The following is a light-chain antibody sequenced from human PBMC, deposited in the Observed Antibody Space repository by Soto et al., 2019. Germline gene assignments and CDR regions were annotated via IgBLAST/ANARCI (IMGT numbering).Light chain of an antibody. V-gene: IGKV1-5*01. Sequence: IQMTQSPSTLSASVGDRVTITCRASQSVNGWLAWYQQKPGKAPKLLISEASSLDSGVPSRFSGSGSGTEYVLTITSLQPEDFATYYCQQYDTYPTFGGGTKVDIK. CDR2: EAS. CDR1: QSVNGW. CDR3: QQYDTYPT. J-gene: IGKJ4*01.